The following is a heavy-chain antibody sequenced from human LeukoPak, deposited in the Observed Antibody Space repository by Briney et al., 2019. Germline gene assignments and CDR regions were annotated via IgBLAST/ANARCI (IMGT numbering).Heavy chain of an antibody. D-gene: IGHD5-12*01. Sequence: GGSLRLSCAASGFTFSSYAMSWVRQAPGKGLEWVSAISGSGGSTYYTDSVKGRFTISRDNSKNTLYLQMNSLRAEDTAVYYCAKDLFVDIVATFDPWGQGTLVTVSS. CDR2: ISGSGGST. V-gene: IGHV3-23*01. CDR3: AKDLFVDIVATFDP. J-gene: IGHJ5*02. CDR1: GFTFSSYA.